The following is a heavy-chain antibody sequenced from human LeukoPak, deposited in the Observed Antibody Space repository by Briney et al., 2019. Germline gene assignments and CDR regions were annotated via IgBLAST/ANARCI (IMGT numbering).Heavy chain of an antibody. D-gene: IGHD3-3*01. Sequence: KTSETLSLTCAVSGYSLSSGYYWGWIRQPPGKGLEWIGSIYHSGSTYYNPSLKSRVTISVDTSKNQFSLKLSSVTAADTAVYYCARSPTNTIFGVVTRYYFDYWGQGTLVTVSS. V-gene: IGHV4-38-2*01. CDR1: GYSLSSGYY. CDR2: IYHSGST. J-gene: IGHJ4*02. CDR3: ARSPTNTIFGVVTRYYFDY.